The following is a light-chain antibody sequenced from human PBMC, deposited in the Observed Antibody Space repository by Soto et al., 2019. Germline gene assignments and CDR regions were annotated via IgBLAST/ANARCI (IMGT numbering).Light chain of an antibody. Sequence: EIVMTQSPATLPVSPGERAALSCRASQSVSSNFAWYQQKPGQAPRLLIYGASTRATGIPARFSGSGSGTEFILTNSSLQSGDFAVYYCQQYNNWPYTFGQGTKLEIK. V-gene: IGKV3-15*01. CDR2: GAS. J-gene: IGKJ2*01. CDR1: QSVSSN. CDR3: QQYNNWPYT.